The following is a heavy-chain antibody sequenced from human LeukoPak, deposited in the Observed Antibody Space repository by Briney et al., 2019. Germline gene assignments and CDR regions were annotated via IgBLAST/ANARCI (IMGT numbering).Heavy chain of an antibody. V-gene: IGHV3-23*01. J-gene: IGHJ4*02. D-gene: IGHD3-22*01. Sequence: GGSLRLSCAASEFTFSSRAMSWVRQAPGKGLEWVSAISAGGGSTYYADSVKGRFTISRDNSKNTLYLQMNSLRAEDTAVYYCAKGEASYYSDSRGYIYWGQGTLVTVSS. CDR2: ISAGGGST. CDR3: AKGEASYYSDSRGYIY. CDR1: EFTFSSRA.